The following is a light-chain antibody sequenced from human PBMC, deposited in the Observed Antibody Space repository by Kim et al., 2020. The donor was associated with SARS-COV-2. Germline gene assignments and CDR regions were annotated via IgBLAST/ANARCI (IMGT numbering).Light chain of an antibody. CDR2: GKN. CDR1: SLRSYY. CDR3: NSRDSSGNHVV. J-gene: IGLJ2*01. Sequence: LGQTVRITCQGDSLRSYYASWYQQKPGQAPVLVIYGKNNRPSGIPDRFAGSSSGNTASLTIPGAQAEDEADYYCNSRDSSGNHVVFGGGTQLTVL. V-gene: IGLV3-19*01.